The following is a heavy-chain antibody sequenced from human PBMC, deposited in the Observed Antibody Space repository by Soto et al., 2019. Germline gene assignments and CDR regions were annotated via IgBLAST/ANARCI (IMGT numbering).Heavy chain of an antibody. D-gene: IGHD3-16*01. V-gene: IGHV3-74*01. CDR1: GFTFSNYW. J-gene: IGHJ4*02. CDR2: IKSDGTYT. Sequence: EVHLVESGGDLVQPGGSLRLSCAASGFTFSNYWMHWVRQAPGKGLVWVSRIKSDGTYTDYADSVKGRFTISRDNAESTLYLQMNSLRAEDTAVYFCATGDYGSLRTGYWGQGTLVTXSS. CDR3: ATGDYGSLRTGY.